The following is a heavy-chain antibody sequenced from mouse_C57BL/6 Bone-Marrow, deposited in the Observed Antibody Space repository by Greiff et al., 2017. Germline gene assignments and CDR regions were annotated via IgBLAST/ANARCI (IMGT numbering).Heavy chain of an antibody. V-gene: IGHV1-59*01. D-gene: IGHD2-3*01. J-gene: IGHJ3*01. CDR3: ARLWLLPPAY. Sequence: QVQLKQPGAELVRPGTSVKLSCKASGYTFTSYWMHWVKQRPGQGLEWIGVIDPSDSYTNYNQKFKGKATLTVDTSSSTAYMQLSSLTSEDSAVYYCARLWLLPPAYWGQGTLVTVSA. CDR2: IDPSDSYT. CDR1: GYTFTSYW.